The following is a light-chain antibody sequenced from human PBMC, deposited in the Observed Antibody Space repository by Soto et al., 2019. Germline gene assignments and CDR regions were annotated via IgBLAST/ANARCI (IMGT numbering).Light chain of an antibody. CDR3: MQALQTPRT. CDR1: QSLLHSNGYNY. V-gene: IGKV2-28*01. J-gene: IGKJ1*01. CDR2: LGS. Sequence: DIVMTQSPLSLPVTPGEPASISCRSSQSLLHSNGYNYFDWYLQKPGQSPQLLIYLGSNRASGVPDRFSGSGSGTDFTLKISRVEAEDGGVYYCMQALQTPRTFGQGTKVEIK.